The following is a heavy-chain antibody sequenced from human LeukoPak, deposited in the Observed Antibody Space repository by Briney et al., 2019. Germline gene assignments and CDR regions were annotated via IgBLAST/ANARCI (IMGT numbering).Heavy chain of an antibody. CDR1: GFTFSSYA. V-gene: IGHV3-23*01. D-gene: IGHD3-22*01. CDR3: AKTRHYYDSSGYNPPYYYYYYMDV. J-gene: IGHJ6*03. Sequence: GGSLRLSCAASGFTFSSYAMSWVRQAPGKGLGWVSAISGSGGSTYYADSVKGRFTISRDNSKNTLYLQMNSLRAEDTAVYYCAKTRHYYDSSGYNPPYYYYYYMDVWGKGTTVTVSS. CDR2: ISGSGGST.